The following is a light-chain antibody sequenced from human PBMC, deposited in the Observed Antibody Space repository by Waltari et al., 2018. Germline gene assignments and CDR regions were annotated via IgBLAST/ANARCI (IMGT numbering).Light chain of an antibody. Sequence: QSALTQPASVSGSPGQSITISCTGTSSAVGGYNYVSWYQQYPGKAPKLIIYDVSNRPSGVSNRFSGSKSGNTASLTISGLQAEDEADYYCCSYTTSTTLDVVFGGGTKVTVL. J-gene: IGLJ2*01. CDR2: DVS. CDR1: SSAVGGYNY. CDR3: CSYTTSTTLDVV. V-gene: IGLV2-14*03.